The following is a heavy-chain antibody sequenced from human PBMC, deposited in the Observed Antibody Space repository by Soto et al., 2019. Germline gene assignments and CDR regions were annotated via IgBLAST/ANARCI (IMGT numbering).Heavy chain of an antibody. V-gene: IGHV3-48*01. Sequence: EVQLVESGGGLVKPGGSLRLSCVASGFSFSSYSTAWVRQAPGEGLQWVSYVSTSSRTIYYADSVKGRFTISRDNAKNLMYLQMNSLRVEDTAVYYCVKAGDRSGYRFDYWGQGTLVTVS. D-gene: IGHD3-3*01. J-gene: IGHJ4*02. CDR2: VSTSSRTI. CDR1: GFSFSSYS. CDR3: VKAGDRSGYRFDY.